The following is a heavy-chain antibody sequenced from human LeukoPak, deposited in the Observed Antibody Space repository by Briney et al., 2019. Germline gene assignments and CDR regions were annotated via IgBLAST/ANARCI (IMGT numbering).Heavy chain of an antibody. CDR2: INHSGST. CDR3: ARGRRRNYHCYSNSWYGFDY. J-gene: IGHJ4*02. CDR1: GGSFSGYY. D-gene: IGHD6-13*01. Sequence: KPSETLSLTCAVYGGSFSGYYWSWIRQPPGKGLEWIGEINHSGSTNYNPSLKSRVTIAIDTSKKQFSLKLSSVTAADTAVYYCARGRRRNYHCYSNSWYGFDYWGQGTLVTVSA. V-gene: IGHV4-34*01.